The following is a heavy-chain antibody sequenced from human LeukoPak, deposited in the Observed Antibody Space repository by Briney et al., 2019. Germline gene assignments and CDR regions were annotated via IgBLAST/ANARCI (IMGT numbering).Heavy chain of an antibody. CDR3: AREEATYYDFWSGYYPSGYFDH. J-gene: IGHJ4*02. CDR1: GYTFTSYY. V-gene: IGHV1-46*01. Sequence: ASVKVSCKASGYTFTSYYMHWVRQAPGQGLEWMGIINPSGGSTSYAQKFQGRVTMTRDTSTSTVYMELSSLRSEDTAVYYCAREEATYYDFWSGYYPSGYFDHWGQGTLVTVSS. CDR2: INPSGGST. D-gene: IGHD3-3*01.